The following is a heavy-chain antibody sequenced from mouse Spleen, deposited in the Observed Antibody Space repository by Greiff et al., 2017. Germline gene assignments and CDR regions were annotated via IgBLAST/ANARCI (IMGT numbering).Heavy chain of an antibody. Sequence: EVKLVESGGGLVKPGGSLKLSCAASGFTFSSYAMSWVRQTPEKRLEWVATISSGGSYTYYPDSVKGRFTISRDNAKNTLYLQMSSLRSEDTAMYYCARQLRSYAMDYWGQGTSVTVSS. D-gene: IGHD1-1*01. J-gene: IGHJ4*01. CDR1: GFTFSSYA. CDR2: ISSGGSYT. CDR3: ARQLRSYAMDY. V-gene: IGHV5-9-3*01.